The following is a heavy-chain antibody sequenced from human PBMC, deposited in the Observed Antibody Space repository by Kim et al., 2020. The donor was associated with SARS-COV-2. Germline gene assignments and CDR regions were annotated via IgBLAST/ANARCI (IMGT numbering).Heavy chain of an antibody. CDR2: GST. D-gene: IGHD3-3*01. J-gene: IGHJ4*02. Sequence: GSTYYSPSLGSRVSMSLETSKSQFSLKLTSVTAADTAVYYCVRFGRWSYWGQGILVTVSS. CDR3: VRFGRWSY. V-gene: IGHV4-59*10.